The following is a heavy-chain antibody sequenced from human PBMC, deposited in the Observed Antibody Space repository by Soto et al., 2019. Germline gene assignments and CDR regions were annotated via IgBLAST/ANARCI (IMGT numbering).Heavy chain of an antibody. CDR2: INNDGIDT. D-gene: IGHD3-10*01. V-gene: IGHV3-74*03. CDR3: ARDGSMVRERWFDP. J-gene: IGHJ5*02. CDR1: GFTFIGYW. Sequence: EVQLVESGGGVVQPGGSLRLSCAASGFTFIGYWMHWVRQGPGKALVWVARINNDGIDTTYADSVKGRMTISRGTTRNMVYLEMNSLRADDPAVYYCARDGSMVRERWFDPWGQGPLVTVSS.